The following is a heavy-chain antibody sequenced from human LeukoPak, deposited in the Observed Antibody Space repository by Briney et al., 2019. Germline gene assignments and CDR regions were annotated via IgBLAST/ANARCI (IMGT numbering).Heavy chain of an antibody. J-gene: IGHJ4*02. CDR3: AKDRAGYSYGMFDS. CDR1: GFTFSNYA. CDR2: IVNSGGST. Sequence: AGGSLRLSCVASGFTFSNYAMSWGRQAPGKGLEWVSGIVNSGGSTYYADSVRGRLTISRDNSKKTVYLQMSSLRGDDTAIYYCAKDRAGYSYGMFDSWGQGTLVTVSS. V-gene: IGHV3-23*01. D-gene: IGHD5-18*01.